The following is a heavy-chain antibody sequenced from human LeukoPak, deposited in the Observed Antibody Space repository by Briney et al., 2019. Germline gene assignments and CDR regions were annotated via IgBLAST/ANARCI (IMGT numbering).Heavy chain of an antibody. D-gene: IGHD1-26*01. CDR2: ITWNTDTI. V-gene: IGHV3-9*01. CDR1: GFTFDDYA. CDR3: AKDTTVGATPYYFDS. Sequence: GRSLRLSCAASGFTFDDYAMHSGRQGPGKGLEWISGITWNTDTIGYADSVMGRFTISRDNAKNSLYLQMNSLRAEDTALYYCAKDTTVGATPYYFDSWGQGTLVTVSS. J-gene: IGHJ4*02.